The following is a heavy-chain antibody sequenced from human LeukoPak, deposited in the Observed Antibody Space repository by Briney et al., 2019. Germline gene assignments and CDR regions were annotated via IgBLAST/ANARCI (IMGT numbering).Heavy chain of an antibody. CDR3: AAMTTAAANAFFY. Sequence: GGSLRLSCEVSGLTLGSFAMSWVRQPAGKGLEWVSAISGDGGSTEYADSVKGRFTISRDNSKNAVYLQMNSLRAGDTALYYCAAMTTAAANAFFYWGRGTVATVSA. D-gene: IGHD2-2*01. CDR1: GLTLGSFA. CDR2: ISGDGGST. V-gene: IGHV3-23*01. J-gene: IGHJ4*02.